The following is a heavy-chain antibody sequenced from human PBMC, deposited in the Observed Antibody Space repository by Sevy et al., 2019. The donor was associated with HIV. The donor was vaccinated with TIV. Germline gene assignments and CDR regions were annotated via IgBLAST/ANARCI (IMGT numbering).Heavy chain of an antibody. CDR1: GVSLNNYW. D-gene: IGHD6-13*01. J-gene: IGHJ4*02. CDR3: VKAIAKDGSF. Sequence: GGSLRLSCVASGVSLNNYWMNWVRQAPGKGLEWVANINQDGSVKYYVDSVRGRFTISLDNARNLVFFQMSSLRVDDSALYYCVKAIAKDGSFWGQGTLVTVSS. CDR2: INQDGSVK. V-gene: IGHV3-7*01.